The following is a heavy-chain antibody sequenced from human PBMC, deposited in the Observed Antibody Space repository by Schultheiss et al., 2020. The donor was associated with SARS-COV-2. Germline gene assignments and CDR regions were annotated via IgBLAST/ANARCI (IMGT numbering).Heavy chain of an antibody. V-gene: IGHV3-23*01. Sequence: GGSLRLSCAASGFTFSSYAMSWVRQAPGKGLEWVSAISGSGGSTYYADSVKGRFTISRDNSKNTLYLQMNSLRAEDTAVYYCARDGPSSPTYYDFWSGYSYFDYWGQGTLVTVSS. D-gene: IGHD3-3*01. J-gene: IGHJ4*02. CDR2: ISGSGGST. CDR1: GFTFSSYA. CDR3: ARDGPSSPTYYDFWSGYSYFDY.